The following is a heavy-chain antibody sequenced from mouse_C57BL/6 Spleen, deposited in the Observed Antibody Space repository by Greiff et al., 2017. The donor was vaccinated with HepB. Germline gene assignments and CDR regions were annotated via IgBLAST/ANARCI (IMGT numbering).Heavy chain of an antibody. CDR3: TRGDYYGSDAWFAY. V-gene: IGHV1-5*01. CDR2: IYPGNSDT. J-gene: IGHJ3*01. CDR1: GYTFTSYW. D-gene: IGHD1-1*01. Sequence: EVKLVESGTVLARPGASVKMSCKTSGYTFTSYWMHWVKQRPGQGLEWIGAIYPGNSDTSYNQKFKGKAKLTAVTSASTAYMELSSLTNEDSAVYYCTRGDYYGSDAWFAYWGQGTLVTVSA.